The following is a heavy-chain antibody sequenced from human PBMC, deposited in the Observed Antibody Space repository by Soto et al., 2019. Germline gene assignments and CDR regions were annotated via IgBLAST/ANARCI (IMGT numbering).Heavy chain of an antibody. D-gene: IGHD3-3*01. V-gene: IGHV1-2*04. Sequence: ASVKVSCKASGYTFTGYYMHWVRQAPGQGLEWMGWINPNSGGTNYAQKFQGWVTMTRDTSISTAYMELSRLRSDDTAVYYCARAGVYDFWSGYYASYYGMDVWGQGTTVTVSS. CDR2: INPNSGGT. J-gene: IGHJ6*02. CDR1: GYTFTGYY. CDR3: ARAGVYDFWSGYYASYYGMDV.